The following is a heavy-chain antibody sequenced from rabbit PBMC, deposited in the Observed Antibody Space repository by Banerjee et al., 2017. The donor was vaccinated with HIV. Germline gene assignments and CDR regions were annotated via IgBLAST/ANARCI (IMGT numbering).Heavy chain of an antibody. CDR3: ARDVAGVIGWNFNL. J-gene: IGHJ4*01. CDR2: INTGDGST. Sequence: QSLEESGGDLVKPGASLTLTCKASGFTLSNNYWIYWVRQAPGKGLEWIGCINTGDGSTYYASWAKGRFTISKTSWTTVTLQMTSLTAADTASYFCARDVAGVIGWNFNLWGPGTLVTVS. V-gene: IGHV1S40*01. CDR1: GFTLSNNYW. D-gene: IGHD4-1*01.